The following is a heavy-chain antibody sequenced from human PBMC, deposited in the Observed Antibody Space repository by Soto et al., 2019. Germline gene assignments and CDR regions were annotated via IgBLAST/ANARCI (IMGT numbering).Heavy chain of an antibody. CDR2: IYWDDDK. D-gene: IGHD5-12*01. CDR3: ARLTRGVYDLDRLGEKFDY. J-gene: IGHJ4*02. CDR1: GFSLSTNGMG. Sequence: QITVKESGLTLVKPTETLTLTCTFSGFSLSTNGMGVGWIRQPPGKALEWLALIYWDDDKRYSPSLRSRLTIIKDTSNNQVDLTMTNMEPVDTATYYCARLTRGVYDLDRLGEKFDYWGQGTLVTVSS. V-gene: IGHV2-5*02.